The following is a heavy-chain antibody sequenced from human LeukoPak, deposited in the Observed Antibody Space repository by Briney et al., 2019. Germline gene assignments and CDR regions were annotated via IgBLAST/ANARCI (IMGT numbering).Heavy chain of an antibody. CDR3: ATEIYSYGLGGGPFDY. CDR1: GYTLTELS. D-gene: IGHD5-18*01. J-gene: IGHJ4*02. Sequence: ASVKVSCKVSGYTLTELSMHWVRQAPGKGLEWMGGFDPEDGETIYAQKFQGRVTMTEDTSTDTAYMEPSSLRSEDTAVYYCATEIYSYGLGGGPFDYWGQGTLVTVSS. V-gene: IGHV1-24*01. CDR2: FDPEDGET.